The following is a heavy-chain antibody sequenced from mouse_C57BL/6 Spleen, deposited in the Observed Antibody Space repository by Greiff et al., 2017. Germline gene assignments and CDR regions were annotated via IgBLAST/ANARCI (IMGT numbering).Heavy chain of an antibody. J-gene: IGHJ4*01. CDR1: GYSFTGYY. Sequence: VQLQQSGPELVKPGASVKISCKASGYSFTGYYMPWVKQSSEKSLEWIGEINPSTGGTSYNQKFKGKATLTVDKSSSTAYMQLKSLTSEDSAVYYCARQLGHAMDYWGQGTSVTVSS. D-gene: IGHD4-1*01. CDR2: INPSTGGT. V-gene: IGHV1-43*01. CDR3: ARQLGHAMDY.